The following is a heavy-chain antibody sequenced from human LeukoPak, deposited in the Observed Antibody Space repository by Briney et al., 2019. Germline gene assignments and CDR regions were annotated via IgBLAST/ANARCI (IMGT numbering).Heavy chain of an antibody. CDR2: IWYDGSNK. CDR1: GFTFSSYG. Sequence: PGRSLRLSCAASGFTFSSYGMHWVRQAPGKGLEWVAVIWYDGSNKYYADSVKGRFTISRDNSKNTLFLRMNSLRGEDTAVYYCARGDYSSGYVAYWGQGTLVTVSS. CDR3: ARGDYSSGYVAY. J-gene: IGHJ4*02. V-gene: IGHV3-33*01. D-gene: IGHD5-18*01.